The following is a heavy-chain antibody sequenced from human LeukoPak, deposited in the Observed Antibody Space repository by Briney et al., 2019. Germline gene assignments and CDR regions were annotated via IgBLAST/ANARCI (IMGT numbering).Heavy chain of an antibody. J-gene: IGHJ4*02. CDR3: ARGPCSSTSCYSDY. CDR2: IIPIFGTA. Sequence: SVKVSCKXSGGTFSSYAISWVRQAPGQGLEWMGGIIPIFGTANYAQKFQGRVTITADESTSTAYMELSSLRSEDTAVYYCARGPCSSTSCYSDYWGQGTLVTVSS. D-gene: IGHD2-2*01. CDR1: GGTFSSYA. V-gene: IGHV1-69*01.